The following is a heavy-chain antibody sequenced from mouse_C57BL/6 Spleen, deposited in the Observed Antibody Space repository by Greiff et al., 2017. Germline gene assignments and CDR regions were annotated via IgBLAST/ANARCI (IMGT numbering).Heavy chain of an antibody. CDR2: ITPNNGGT. V-gene: IGHV1-18*01. Sequence: EVQLQQSGPELVKPGASVKIPCTASGYTFTDYNMAWVNQSHGKSLEWIGAITPNNGGTIYNQKFKGKVTLTVDKSSSTAYMELRSRTSEDTAVYYCARERKRQTAQATGFAYWGQGTLVTVSA. CDR3: ARERKRQTAQATGFAY. J-gene: IGHJ3*01. D-gene: IGHD3-2*02. CDR1: GYTFTDYN.